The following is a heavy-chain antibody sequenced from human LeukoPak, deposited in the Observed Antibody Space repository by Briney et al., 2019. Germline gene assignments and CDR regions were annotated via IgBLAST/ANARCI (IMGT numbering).Heavy chain of an antibody. Sequence: PSQTLSLTCAVSGGSISSGGYSWSWIRQPPGKGLEWIGYIYHSGSTYYNPSLKSRVTISVDRSKNQFSLKLSSVTAADTAVHYCARVHCGGDCYSLDPKSFDIWGQGTMVTVSS. J-gene: IGHJ3*02. CDR3: ARVHCGGDCYSLDPKSFDI. D-gene: IGHD2-21*02. V-gene: IGHV4-30-2*01. CDR1: GGSISSGGYS. CDR2: IYHSGST.